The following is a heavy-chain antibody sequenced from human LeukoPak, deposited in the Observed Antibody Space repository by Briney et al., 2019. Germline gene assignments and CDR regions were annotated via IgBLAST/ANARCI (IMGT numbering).Heavy chain of an antibody. CDR2: IYYTGST. J-gene: IGHJ3*02. V-gene: IGHV4-39*01. CDR1: GGSISSSSYS. Sequence: SETLSLTCTVSGGSISSSSYSWGWIRQPPGKGLEWIGNIYYTGSTYYNPSLKSRVTISVDTSKNQFSLKLRSVTAADTAVYYCARRRSPWRAFDIWGQGTMVTVSS. CDR3: ARRRSPWRAFDI.